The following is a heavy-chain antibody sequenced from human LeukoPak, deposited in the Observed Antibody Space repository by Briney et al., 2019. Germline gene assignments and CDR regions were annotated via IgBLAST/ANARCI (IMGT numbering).Heavy chain of an antibody. CDR3: ARDHRYSSTQSDY. Sequence: PSETLSLTCTVSGGSISSSSYYWGWIRQPPGKGLEWIGSIYYSGTTYYNPSLKSRVTISVDTSKNQFSLTLSSVTAADSAVYYCARDHRYSSTQSDYWGQGTLVTVSS. V-gene: IGHV4-39*07. CDR1: GGSISSSSYY. CDR2: IYYSGTT. J-gene: IGHJ4*02. D-gene: IGHD6-19*01.